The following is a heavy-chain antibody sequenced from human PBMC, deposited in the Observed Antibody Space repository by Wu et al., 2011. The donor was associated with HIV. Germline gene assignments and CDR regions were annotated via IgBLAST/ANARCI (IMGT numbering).Heavy chain of an antibody. J-gene: IGHJ2*01. V-gene: IGHV1-69-2*01. CDR2: ILPGDDDP. Sequence: VQLVQSGAEVKKPGATVTVFCKISGFIFTDYYIHWVRQAPGGGLEWMGLILPGDDDPLYAEKFQGRSTKTVYMELSSLKSEDTAMYYCANSRGYNWNDDTPPHWYFALWGRGSLVTVSS. CDR3: ANSRGYNWNDDTPPHWYFAL. CDR1: GFIFTDYY. D-gene: IGHD1-20*01.